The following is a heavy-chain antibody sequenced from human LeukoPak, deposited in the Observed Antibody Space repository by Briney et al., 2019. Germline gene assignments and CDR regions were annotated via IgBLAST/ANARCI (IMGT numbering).Heavy chain of an antibody. V-gene: IGHV4-34*01. J-gene: IGHJ5*02. Sequence: SETLSLTCAVYGGSFSGYYWSWIRQPPGRGLEWIGEINHSGSTNYNPSLKSRVTISVDTSKNQFSLKLSSVTAVDTAVYYCARGITMVRGVDNWFDPWGQGTLVTVSS. D-gene: IGHD3-10*01. CDR3: ARGITMVRGVDNWFDP. CDR2: INHSGST. CDR1: GGSFSGYY.